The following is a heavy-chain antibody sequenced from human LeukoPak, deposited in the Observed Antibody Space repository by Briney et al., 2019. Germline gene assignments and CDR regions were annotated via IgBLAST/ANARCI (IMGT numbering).Heavy chain of an antibody. V-gene: IGHV3-30*18. Sequence: GGSLRLSCAASGFAFSSYGMHWGRQAPGKGLEWVAVISYDGSNKYYADSVKGRFTISRDNSKNTLYLQMNSLRAEDTAVYYCAKDRDYGDYVYFDLWGRGTLVTVSS. J-gene: IGHJ2*01. CDR3: AKDRDYGDYVYFDL. CDR2: ISYDGSNK. CDR1: GFAFSSYG. D-gene: IGHD4-17*01.